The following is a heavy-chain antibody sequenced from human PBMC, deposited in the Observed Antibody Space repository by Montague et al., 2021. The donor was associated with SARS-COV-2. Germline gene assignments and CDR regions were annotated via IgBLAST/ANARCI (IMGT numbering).Heavy chain of an antibody. CDR2: VHYSGKT. Sequence: SETLSLTRTVSGVSVKNYYWSWIRQPPGKGLEWIGYVHYSGKTKSNPSLQNPISISLDASKNQFYLSLTSVTSADAAVYCCARHHISTMYGYSWFDPWGRGTLVTVSS. J-gene: IGHJ5*02. CDR3: ARHHISTMYGYSWFDP. V-gene: IGHV4-59*02. D-gene: IGHD1-14*01. CDR1: GVSVKNYY.